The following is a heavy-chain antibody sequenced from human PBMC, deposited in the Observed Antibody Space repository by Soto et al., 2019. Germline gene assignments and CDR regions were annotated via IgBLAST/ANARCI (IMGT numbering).Heavy chain of an antibody. CDR2: VHHSGIT. CDR3: ARTGDTMVRGVIIMNYYGMDV. Sequence: PSETLSLTCAVSGYSISSGYYWGWIRQPPGKGLEWIGNVHHSGITYYNPSLKSRVTISRDTSKNQYSLNLSSATAADTAVYYCARTGDTMVRGVIIMNYYGMDVWGQGTTVTVSS. J-gene: IGHJ6*02. V-gene: IGHV4-38-2*01. CDR1: GYSISSGYY. D-gene: IGHD3-10*01.